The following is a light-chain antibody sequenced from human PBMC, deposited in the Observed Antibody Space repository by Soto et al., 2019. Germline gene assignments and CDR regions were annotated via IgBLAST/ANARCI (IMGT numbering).Light chain of an antibody. CDR1: SSDVGGYNY. J-gene: IGLJ1*01. CDR3: GSYTISSTSRYV. V-gene: IGLV2-14*01. Sequence: QSALTQPASVSGSPGQSITISCTGTSSDVGGYNYVSWYQQRPGKAPKLIIYGVSNRPSGVSNRFSGSKSGNLASLTISGLQAEDESDYYCGSYTISSTSRYVFGTGTKLTVL. CDR2: GVS.